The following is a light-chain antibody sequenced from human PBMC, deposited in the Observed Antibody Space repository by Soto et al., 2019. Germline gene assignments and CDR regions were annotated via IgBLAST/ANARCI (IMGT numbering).Light chain of an antibody. CDR2: GAS. Sequence: ERVRTQSPATLSGSPGERATLSCRASQSVSSNLAWYQQKPGQAPRLLIYGASTRATGIPARFSGSGSGTEFTLTISNLQPDDFATYFCQQYNNYPRTFGQGTKVDIK. CDR1: QSVSSN. J-gene: IGKJ1*01. CDR3: QQYNNYPRT. V-gene: IGKV3-15*01.